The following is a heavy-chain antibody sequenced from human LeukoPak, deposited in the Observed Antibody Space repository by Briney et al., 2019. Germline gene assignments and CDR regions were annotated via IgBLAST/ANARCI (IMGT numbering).Heavy chain of an antibody. CDR1: GFTFSSYA. D-gene: IGHD6-13*01. CDR2: ISYDGSNK. Sequence: HPGGSLRLSCAASGFTFSSYAMHWVRQAPGKGLEWVAVISYDGSNKYYADSVKGRFTISRDNSKNTLYLQMNSLRAEDTAVYYCARAAAGIMDLDYWGQGTLVTVSS. V-gene: IGHV3-30*04. J-gene: IGHJ4*02. CDR3: ARAAAGIMDLDY.